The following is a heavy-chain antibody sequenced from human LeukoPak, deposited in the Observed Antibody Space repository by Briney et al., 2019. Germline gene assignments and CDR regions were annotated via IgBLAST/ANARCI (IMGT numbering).Heavy chain of an antibody. V-gene: IGHV4-4*07. CDR3: ARGPSSYTSGLYFDY. CDR1: GGSISSYY. J-gene: IGHJ4*02. Sequence: PSETLSLTCTVSGGSISSYYWSWVRQPAGKGLEWIGRIYSASGNINYNPSLKSRLTMSLDTSKKQFSLTLSSVTAADAAVYYCARGPSSYTSGLYFDYWGQGALVTVSS. CDR2: IYSASGNI. D-gene: IGHD6-19*01.